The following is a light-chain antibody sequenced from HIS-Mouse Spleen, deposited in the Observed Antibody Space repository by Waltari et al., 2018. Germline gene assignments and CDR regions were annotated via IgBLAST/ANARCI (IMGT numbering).Light chain of an antibody. CDR2: GNS. Sequence: QSVLTQPPSVSGAPGQRVTISCTGSSAHIGAGYDVHGYQQLPGPAPKLLIYGNSNRPSGVPDRFSGSKSGTSASLAITGLQAEDEADYYCQSYDSSLSGSVFGGGTKLTVL. CDR1: SAHIGAGYD. V-gene: IGLV1-40*01. J-gene: IGLJ3*02. CDR3: QSYDSSLSGSV.